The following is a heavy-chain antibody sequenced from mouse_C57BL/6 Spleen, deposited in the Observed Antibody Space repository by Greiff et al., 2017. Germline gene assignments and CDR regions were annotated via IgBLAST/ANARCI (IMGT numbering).Heavy chain of an antibody. CDR1: GFTFSDYY. CDR2: INYDGSST. Sequence: EVHLVESEGGLVQPGSSMKLSCTASGFTFSDYYMAWVRQVPEKGLEWVANINYDGSSTYYLDSLKNRFIIPRDNAKNMLYLQMSSLKSEDTATYYCARGAIYDGYSDWYFDVWGTGTTVTVSS. J-gene: IGHJ1*03. V-gene: IGHV5-16*01. CDR3: ARGAIYDGYSDWYFDV. D-gene: IGHD2-3*01.